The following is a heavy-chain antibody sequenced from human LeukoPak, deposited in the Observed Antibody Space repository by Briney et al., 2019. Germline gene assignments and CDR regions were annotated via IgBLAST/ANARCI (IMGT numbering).Heavy chain of an antibody. CDR3: ARHSKDIVVVPAAIFAFDI. J-gene: IGHJ3*02. Sequence: SETLSLTCTVSGGSISSYYWGWIRQPPGKGLEWIGSIYYSGSTYYNPSLKSRVTISVDTSKNQFSLKLSSVTAADTAVYYCARHSKDIVVVPAAIFAFDIWGQGTMVTVSS. CDR2: IYYSGST. D-gene: IGHD2-2*01. CDR1: GGSISSYY. V-gene: IGHV4-39*01.